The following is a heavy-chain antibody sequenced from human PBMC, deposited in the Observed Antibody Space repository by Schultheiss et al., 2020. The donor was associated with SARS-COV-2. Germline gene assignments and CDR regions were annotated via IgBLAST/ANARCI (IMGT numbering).Heavy chain of an antibody. CDR2: IYYSGST. V-gene: IGHV4-38-2*01. Sequence: SETLSLTCAVSGYSISSGYYWGWIRQPPGKGLEWIGSIYYSGSTYYNPSLKSRGTMSVDTSKNHFSLKLNSVTAADTAVYYCARSARRPFDYWGQGTLVTVSS. CDR3: ARSARRPFDY. J-gene: IGHJ4*02. D-gene: IGHD6-6*01. CDR1: GYSISSGYY.